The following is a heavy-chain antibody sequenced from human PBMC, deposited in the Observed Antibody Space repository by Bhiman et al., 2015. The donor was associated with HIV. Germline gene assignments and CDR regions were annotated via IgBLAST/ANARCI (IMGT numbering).Heavy chain of an antibody. J-gene: IGHJ5*02. CDR1: GFTFSTYS. CDR2: ITSGSNYM. Sequence: EVQLVESGGGLVKPGGSLRLSCAASGFTFSTYSMNWVRQAPGKGLEWVSSITSGSNYMYYADSVKGRFTISRDNAKNSLSLEMNSLRAEDTAVYYCARDCSSSSVGWFDPWGQGTLVTVSS. D-gene: IGHD6-6*01. V-gene: IGHV3-21*01. CDR3: ARDCSSSSVGWFDP.